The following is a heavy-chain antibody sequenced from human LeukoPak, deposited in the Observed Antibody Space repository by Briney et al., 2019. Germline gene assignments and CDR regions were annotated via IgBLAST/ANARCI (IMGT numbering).Heavy chain of an antibody. CDR3: ARESLDIVVVPAAIVIDP. CDR2: INPNSGGT. D-gene: IGHD2-2*01. Sequence: ASVKVSCKASGYTFTGYYMHWVRQAPGQGLEWMGWINPNSGGTNYAQEFQGRVTMTRDTSISTAYMELSRLRSDDTAVYYCARESLDIVVVPAAIVIDPWGQGTLVTVSS. J-gene: IGHJ5*02. V-gene: IGHV1-2*02. CDR1: GYTFTGYY.